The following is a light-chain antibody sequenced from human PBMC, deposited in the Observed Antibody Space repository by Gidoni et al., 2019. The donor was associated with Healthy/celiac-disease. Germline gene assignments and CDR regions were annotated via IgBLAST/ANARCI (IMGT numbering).Light chain of an antibody. CDR2: QNS. CDR3: QAWDSSTGVV. Sequence: SYELTQTPSVSVSPGQTASITCSGDKLGDKYASWYQQKQGQSPVLFSYQNSKRPAGIPERFSGSDSGNTATLTISGTQAVDGADYYCQAWDSSTGVVFGGGTKLTVL. J-gene: IGLJ2*01. CDR1: KLGDKY. V-gene: IGLV3-1*01.